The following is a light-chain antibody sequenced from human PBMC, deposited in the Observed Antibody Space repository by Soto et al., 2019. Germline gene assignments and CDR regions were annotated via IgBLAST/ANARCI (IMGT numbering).Light chain of an antibody. CDR2: AAS. CDR3: QQLHGYPIT. CDR1: QGIDTS. J-gene: IGKJ1*01. V-gene: IGKV1-9*01. Sequence: IPLTQSPSSLSASVGDRVTITCRASQGIDTSLAWYQQKPGKAPKLLIYAASNFQSGVPSRFSGSGSGTHFTLTISSLQPEDFATYYCQQLHGYPITFGQGTKVDIK.